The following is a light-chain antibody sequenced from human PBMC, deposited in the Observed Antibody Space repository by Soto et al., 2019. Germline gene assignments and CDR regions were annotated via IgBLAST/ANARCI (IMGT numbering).Light chain of an antibody. CDR3: QQYSYRLS. J-gene: IGKJ4*01. Sequence: EIVMTQSPATLSVSPGERATLSCRASQSVSSNLVWYQQKAGQAPRLLIYGASTRATGIPARFSGSGSGTEFALTISSLQSEDFASYYCQQYSYRLSFGGGTRVEIK. CDR2: GAS. CDR1: QSVSSN. V-gene: IGKV3-15*01.